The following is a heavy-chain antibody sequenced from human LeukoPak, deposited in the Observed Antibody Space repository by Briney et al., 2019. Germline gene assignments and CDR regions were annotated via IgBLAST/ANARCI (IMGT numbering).Heavy chain of an antibody. Sequence: PGGSLRLSCAVSGFTFSSYWMNWVRQAPGKGPEWVANIKPDGSEEFYVDSVKGRFTVSRDNAKNSLYLQMNSLRAEDTALYYCARGASYWGQGTLVTVSS. J-gene: IGHJ4*02. V-gene: IGHV3-7*04. CDR2: IKPDGSEE. CDR3: ARGASY. CDR1: GFTFSSYW.